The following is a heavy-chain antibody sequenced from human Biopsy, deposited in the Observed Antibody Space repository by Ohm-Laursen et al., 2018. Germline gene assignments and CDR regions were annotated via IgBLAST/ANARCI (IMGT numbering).Heavy chain of an antibody. D-gene: IGHD3-9*01. Sequence: ASVKVSCKAPGGTFSNYGVNWVRQAPGQGLEWLGGNIPILGTGNYAQKFQGRVTVAADTSTSTATMELRSLRSDDTAVYYCATKLTGYFHHWGQGTLVIVSS. CDR2: NIPILGTG. V-gene: IGHV1-69*06. J-gene: IGHJ1*01. CDR3: ATKLTGYFHH. CDR1: GGTFSNYG.